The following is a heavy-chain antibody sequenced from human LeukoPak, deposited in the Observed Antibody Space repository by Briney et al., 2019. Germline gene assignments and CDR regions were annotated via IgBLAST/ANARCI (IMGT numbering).Heavy chain of an antibody. D-gene: IGHD1-26*01. CDR2: IDGSGSS. Sequence: SETLSLTCTVSGYSISSGYLWGWIRQPPGKGLEWIGSIDGSGSSYYNPSLQSRVTISIDTSKNQFSLRLKSVTAADTAMYYCAKSGGYGLIDYWGQGTLVTVSS. V-gene: IGHV4-38-2*02. CDR3: AKSGGYGLIDY. CDR1: GYSISSGYL. J-gene: IGHJ4*02.